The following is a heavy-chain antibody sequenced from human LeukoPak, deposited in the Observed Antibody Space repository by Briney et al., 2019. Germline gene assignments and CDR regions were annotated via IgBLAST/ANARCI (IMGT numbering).Heavy chain of an antibody. J-gene: IGHJ5*02. CDR2: IYPGDSDT. CDR1: GYSFTSYW. V-gene: IGHV5-51*01. CDR3: ARQRDRGIAAAGTGWFDP. D-gene: IGHD6-13*01. Sequence: GESLKISCKGSGYSFTSYWIGWGRQLRGKGLEWMGIIYPGDSDTRYSPSFQGQVTISADKSISTAYLQWSSLKASDTAMYYCARQRDRGIAAAGTGWFDPWGQGTLVTVSS.